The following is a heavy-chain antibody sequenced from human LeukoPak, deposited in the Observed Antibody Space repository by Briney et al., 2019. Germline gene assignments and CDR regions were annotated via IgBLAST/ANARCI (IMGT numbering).Heavy chain of an antibody. CDR2: ISSSGSAI. CDR3: ARELKSSSWYFFDY. J-gene: IGHJ4*02. Sequence: GGSLRLSCAASGFTFSSYEMNRVRQAPGKGLEWISYISSSGSAIYYADSVKRRFTISRDDAKNSLYLQMNSLSAEGTAVYYCARELKSSSWYFFDYWGQGTLVTVSS. CDR1: GFTFSSYE. D-gene: IGHD6-13*01. V-gene: IGHV3-48*03.